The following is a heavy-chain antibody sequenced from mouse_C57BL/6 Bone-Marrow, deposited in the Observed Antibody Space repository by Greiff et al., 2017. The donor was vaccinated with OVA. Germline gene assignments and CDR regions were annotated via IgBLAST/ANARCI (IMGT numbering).Heavy chain of an antibody. V-gene: IGHV1-39*01. Sequence: EVQLQESGPELVKPGASVKISCKASGYSFTDYYMNWVKQSHGKSLAWIGVINPNNGTTSYHQTFKGKATLTVAQSSSTAYMQLTSLTSADSAVCYCARVTTGDDWGQGTTLTVSS. CDR3: ARVTTGDD. J-gene: IGHJ2*01. CDR1: GYSFTDYY. CDR2: INPNNGTT. D-gene: IGHD2-2*01.